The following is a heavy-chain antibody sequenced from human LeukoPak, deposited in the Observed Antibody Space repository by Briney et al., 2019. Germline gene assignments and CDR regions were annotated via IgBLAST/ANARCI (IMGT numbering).Heavy chain of an antibody. Sequence: SETLSLTCTVSGGSISSSSYYWGWIRQPPGKGLEWIGSIYYSGSTYYNPSLKSRVTISVDTSKNQFSLKLSSVTAADTAVYYCARDRQTGDAFDIWGQGTMVTVSS. CDR3: ARDRQTGDAFDI. D-gene: IGHD7-27*01. J-gene: IGHJ3*02. CDR2: IYYSGST. CDR1: GGSISSSSYY. V-gene: IGHV4-39*02.